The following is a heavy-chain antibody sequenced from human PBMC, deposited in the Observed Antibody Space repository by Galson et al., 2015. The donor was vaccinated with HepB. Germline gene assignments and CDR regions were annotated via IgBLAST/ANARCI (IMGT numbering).Heavy chain of an antibody. CDR1: GFTFGTYG. Sequence: SLRLSCAASGFTFGTYGMHWVRQAPGKGLEWVAVISYDGSKEYYADSVKGRFTISRDNSKSTLNLQMNSLRVEDTAVYYCAKDDCNNGVCLGHWAFDLWGRGTLVTVSS. D-gene: IGHD2-8*01. CDR3: AKDDCNNGVCLGHWAFDL. CDR2: ISYDGSKE. V-gene: IGHV3-30*18. J-gene: IGHJ2*01.